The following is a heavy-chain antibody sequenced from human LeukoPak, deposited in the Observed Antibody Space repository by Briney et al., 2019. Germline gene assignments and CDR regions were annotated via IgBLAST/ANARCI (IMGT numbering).Heavy chain of an antibody. CDR3: ARGALYHMDV. Sequence: GGSLRLSRAASGFPISTNGMSWVRQAPGKGLEWVSGIVGGDGGTYYADSVKGRFIISRDNSKNTLYVQMNSLRAEDTAVYYCARGALYHMDVWGKGTTVTISS. V-gene: IGHV3-23*01. CDR1: GFPISTNG. J-gene: IGHJ6*03. CDR2: IVGGDGGT.